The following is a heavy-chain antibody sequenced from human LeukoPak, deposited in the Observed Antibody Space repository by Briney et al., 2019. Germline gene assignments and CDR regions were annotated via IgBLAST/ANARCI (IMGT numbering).Heavy chain of an antibody. V-gene: IGHV1-2*02. Sequence: GASVKVSCKASGYTFTGYYMHWVRQAPGQGLEWMGWINPNSGGTNYAQKFQGRVTMTRDTSISTAYMELSRLRSDGTAVYYCEREFLLWFGEFGWENTPYFAYWGQGTLVTLYS. CDR3: EREFLLWFGEFGWENTPYFAY. CDR1: GYTFTGYY. CDR2: INPNSGGT. J-gene: IGHJ4*02. D-gene: IGHD3-10*01.